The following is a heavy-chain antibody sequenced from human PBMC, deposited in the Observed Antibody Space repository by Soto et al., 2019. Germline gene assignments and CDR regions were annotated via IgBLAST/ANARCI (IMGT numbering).Heavy chain of an antibody. D-gene: IGHD2-21*02. Sequence: SETLSLTCTVSGGSISSSSYYWGWIRQPPGKGLEWIGSIYYSGSTYYNPSLKSRVTISVDTSKNQFSLKLSSVTAADTAVYYCAGIVAYCGGDCFPEYFQHWGQGTLVTVSS. CDR3: AGIVAYCGGDCFPEYFQH. V-gene: IGHV4-39*01. CDR2: IYYSGST. CDR1: GGSISSSSYY. J-gene: IGHJ1*01.